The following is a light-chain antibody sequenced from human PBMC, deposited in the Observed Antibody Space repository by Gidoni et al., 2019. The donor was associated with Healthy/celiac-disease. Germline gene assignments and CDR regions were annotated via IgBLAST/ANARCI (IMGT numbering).Light chain of an antibody. CDR2: DVS. V-gene: IGLV2-14*01. CDR1: RSDVGGYNY. J-gene: IGLJ2*01. Sequence: QSALTPPASVAGSAGQSITIACTGTRSDVGGYNYVSWYQQHPGKAPKLMIYDVSKRPSGVSNRFSGSKSGNTASLTISGLQAEDEADYYCSSYTSSSTLFGGGTKLTVL. CDR3: SSYTSSSTL.